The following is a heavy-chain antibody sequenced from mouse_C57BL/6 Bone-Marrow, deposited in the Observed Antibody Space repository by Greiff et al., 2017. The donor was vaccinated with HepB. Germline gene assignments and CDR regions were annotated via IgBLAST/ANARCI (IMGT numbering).Heavy chain of an antibody. Sequence: EVKVEESGGGLVKPGGSLKLSCAASGFTFSSYAMSWVRQTPEKRLEWVATISDGGSYTYYPDNVKGRFTISRDNAKNNLYLQMSHLKSEDTAMYYCARVTGTFDYWGQGTTLTVSS. D-gene: IGHD4-1*01. J-gene: IGHJ2*01. CDR3: ARVTGTFDY. CDR1: GFTFSSYA. V-gene: IGHV5-4*03. CDR2: ISDGGSYT.